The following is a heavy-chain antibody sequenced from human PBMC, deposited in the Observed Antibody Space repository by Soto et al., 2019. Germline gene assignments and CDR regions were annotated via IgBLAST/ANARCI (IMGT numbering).Heavy chain of an antibody. J-gene: IGHJ3*02. CDR3: ARIFGVVSHTPLGAFDI. CDR1: GGTFSSYA. V-gene: IGHV1-69*13. D-gene: IGHD3-3*01. Sequence: SVKVSCKASGGTFSSYAISWVRQAPGQGLEWMGGIIPIFGTANYAQKFQGRVTISADESTSTAYVELSSLRSEDTAVYYCARIFGVVSHTPLGAFDIWGQGTMVTVSS. CDR2: IIPIFGTA.